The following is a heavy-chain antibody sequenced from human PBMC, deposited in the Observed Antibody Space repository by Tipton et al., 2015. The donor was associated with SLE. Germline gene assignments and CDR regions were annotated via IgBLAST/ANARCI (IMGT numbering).Heavy chain of an antibody. D-gene: IGHD6-19*01. CDR1: GGSVSSGSYY. CDR2: IYYSGST. V-gene: IGHV4-61*01. CDR3: ARGGDSGWTPFDY. J-gene: IGHJ4*02. Sequence: TLSLTCTVSGGSVSSGSYYWSWIRQPPGKGLEWIGYIYYSGSTNYNPSLKSRVTISVDTSKNQFSLKLSSVTAADTAVYYCARGGDSGWTPFDYWGQGTLVTVSS.